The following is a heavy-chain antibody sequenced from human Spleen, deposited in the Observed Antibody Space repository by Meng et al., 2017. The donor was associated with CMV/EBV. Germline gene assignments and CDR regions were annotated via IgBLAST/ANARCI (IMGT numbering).Heavy chain of an antibody. V-gene: IGHV3-9*01. D-gene: IGHD3-16*01. CDR1: GFTFDDYA. CDR3: VKDKGVMVPSRENGMDV. J-gene: IGHJ6*02. Sequence: GGSLRLSCAASGFTFDDYAMHWVRQAPGKGLEWVSGLSWNSNSIGYADSVKGRFTISRDNAKNSLYLQMNSLRTEDTALYYCVKDKGVMVPSRENGMDVWGQGTTVTV. CDR2: LSWNSNSI.